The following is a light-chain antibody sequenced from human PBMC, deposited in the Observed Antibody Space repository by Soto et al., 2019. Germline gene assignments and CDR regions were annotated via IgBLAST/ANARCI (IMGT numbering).Light chain of an antibody. CDR3: QQSYSTPWT. Sequence: DIQMTQSPSSLSASVGDRVTITCRASQSIRSYLNWYQQKPGKAPKLLIYAASSLQSGVPSRFSGRGSGTDFTLTISSLQPEDFATYYCQQSYSTPWTFGQGTKVEIK. V-gene: IGKV1-39*01. CDR2: AAS. CDR1: QSIRSY. J-gene: IGKJ1*01.